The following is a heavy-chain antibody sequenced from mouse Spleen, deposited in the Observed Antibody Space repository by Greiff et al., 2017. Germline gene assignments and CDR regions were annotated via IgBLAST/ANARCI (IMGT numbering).Heavy chain of an antibody. CDR1: GYTFTSYW. CDR2: INPSSGYT. V-gene: IGHV1-7*01. J-gene: IGHJ1*01. D-gene: IGHD1-1*01. CDR3: ASPYGSSSWYFDV. Sequence: VQLQESGAELAKPGASVKLSCKASGYTFTSYWMHWVKQRPGQGLEWIGYINPSSGYTKYNQKFKDKATLTADKSSSTAYMQLSSLTYEDSAVYYCASPYGSSSWYFDVWGAGTTVTVSS.